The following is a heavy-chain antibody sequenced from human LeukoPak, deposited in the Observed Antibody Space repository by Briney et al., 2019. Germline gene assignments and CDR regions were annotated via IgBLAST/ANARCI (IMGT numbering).Heavy chain of an antibody. CDR2: INPNSGGT. J-gene: IGHJ4*02. D-gene: IGHD4-17*01. CDR3: ARSDPYGDYSGYFDY. Sequence: VSVKVSCKASGYTFTGYYMHWVRQAPGQGLEWMGWINPNSGGTNYAQKFQGRVTMTRDTSISTAYMELSRLRSDDTAVYYCARSDPYGDYSGYFDYWGQGTLVTVSS. V-gene: IGHV1-2*02. CDR1: GYTFTGYY.